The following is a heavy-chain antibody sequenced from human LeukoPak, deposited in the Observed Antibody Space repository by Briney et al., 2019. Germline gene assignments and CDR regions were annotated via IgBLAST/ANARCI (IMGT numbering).Heavy chain of an antibody. J-gene: IGHJ4*01. Sequence: GGSLRLSCAASGFTFSNSAMSWVRQAPGKGLEWVSTPSGSGITIYYADSVKGRFTISRDNSKNTLYLQMNSLRAEDTAVYYCAKGIYSSGWSYFDYWGHGTLVTVSS. CDR3: AKGIYSSGWSYFDY. CDR1: GFTFSNSA. CDR2: PSGSGITI. D-gene: IGHD6-19*01. V-gene: IGHV3-23*01.